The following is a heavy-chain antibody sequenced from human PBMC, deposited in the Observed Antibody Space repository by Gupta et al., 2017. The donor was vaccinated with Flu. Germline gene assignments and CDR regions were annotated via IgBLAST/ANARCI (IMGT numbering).Heavy chain of an antibody. V-gene: IGHV3-21*01. Sequence: EVHLEESGGGLVKPGGSLRLSCAASGFTFSTYSMAWVRQAPGKGLEWVSSISSSSSYIYYADSVKGRFTISRDNADNSLYLQMNSLRAEDTAVYYCARDFAVNHPYDSWGQGTLVTVSS. CDR2: ISSSSSYI. D-gene: IGHD3-16*02. J-gene: IGHJ4*02. CDR3: ARDFAVNHPYDS. CDR1: GFTFSTYS.